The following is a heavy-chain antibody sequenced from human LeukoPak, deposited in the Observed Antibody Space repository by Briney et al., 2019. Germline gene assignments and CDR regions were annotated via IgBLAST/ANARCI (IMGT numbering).Heavy chain of an antibody. D-gene: IGHD3-10*01. V-gene: IGHV5-10-1*01. CDR2: IDPSDSYT. Sequence: GESLKISCKGSGYSFTSYWISWVRQMPGKGLEWMGRIDPSDSYTNYSPSFQGHVTISADKSISTAYLQWSSLKASDTAMYYCARHGDGSGSYSPYYYYYGMDAWGKGTTVTVSS. CDR1: GYSFTSYW. CDR3: ARHGDGSGSYSPYYYYYGMDA. J-gene: IGHJ6*04.